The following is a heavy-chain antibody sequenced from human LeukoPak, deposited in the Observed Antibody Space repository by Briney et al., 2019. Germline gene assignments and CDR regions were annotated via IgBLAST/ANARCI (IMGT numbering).Heavy chain of an antibody. CDR1: GLTFSSYG. CDR2: IWYDGGNK. CDR3: ARVFDGAGAFDI. Sequence: SGGSLRLSCAASGLTFSSYGMHWVRQAPGKGLEWVAVIWYDGGNKYYADSVKGRFTISRDNSKNTLYLQMNSLRAEDTAVYYCARVFDGAGAFDIWGQGTMVTVSS. J-gene: IGHJ3*02. D-gene: IGHD4/OR15-4a*01. V-gene: IGHV3-33*01.